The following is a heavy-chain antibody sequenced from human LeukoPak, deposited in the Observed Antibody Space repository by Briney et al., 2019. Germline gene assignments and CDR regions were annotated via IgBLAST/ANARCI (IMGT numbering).Heavy chain of an antibody. V-gene: IGHV3-30*02. CDR2: IRYDGSNK. CDR3: ARDSSGWYGSDY. D-gene: IGHD6-19*01. CDR1: GFTFSSYG. J-gene: IGHJ4*02. Sequence: GGSLRLSCAASGFTFSSYGMHWVRQAPGKGLEWVAFIRYDGSNKYYADSVKGRFTISRDNSKNTLYLQMSSLRSDDTAVYYCARDSSGWYGSDYWGQGTLVTVSS.